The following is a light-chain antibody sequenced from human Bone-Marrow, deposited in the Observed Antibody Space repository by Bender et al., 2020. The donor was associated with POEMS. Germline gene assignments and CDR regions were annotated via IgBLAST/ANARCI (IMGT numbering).Light chain of an antibody. CDR2: DDN. J-gene: IGLJ3*02. V-gene: IGLV3-21*02. CDR1: NIGGKS. Sequence: SYVLTQPPSVSVAPGQTARITCGGNNIGGKSVHWYQQKPGQAPVLVVYDDNHRPSGVPDRFSGSKSGTSASLAITGLQAEDEGDYYCAAWDDSLSGWVFGGGTKLTVL. CDR3: AAWDDSLSGWV.